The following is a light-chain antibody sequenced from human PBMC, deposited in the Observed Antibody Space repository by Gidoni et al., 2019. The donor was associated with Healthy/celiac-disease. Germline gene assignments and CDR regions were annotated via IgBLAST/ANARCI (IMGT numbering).Light chain of an antibody. J-gene: IGLJ3*02. CDR2: DVS. V-gene: IGLV2-14*03. CDR1: SSDVGGYNY. Sequence: QSALTQPASVSGSPGQSITISCTGTSSDVGGYNYVSWYQQHPGKAPKLMIYDVSNRPSGVSNRFSGSKSGSTASLTISGLQAEDEADYYCSSYTSSSLLFGGGTKLTVL. CDR3: SSYTSSSLL.